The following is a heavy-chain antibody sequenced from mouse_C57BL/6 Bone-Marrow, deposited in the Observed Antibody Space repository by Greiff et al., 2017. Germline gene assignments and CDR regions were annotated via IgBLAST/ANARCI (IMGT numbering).Heavy chain of an antibody. CDR2: IDPSDSYT. V-gene: IGHV1-69*01. CDR1: GYTFTSYW. D-gene: IGHD1-1*01. J-gene: IGHJ2*01. Sequence: QVQLQQPGAELVMPGASVKLSCKASGYTFTSYWMHWVKQRPGQGLEWIGEIDPSDSYTTYNQKFKVKSTLTVDKSSSTAYMQLSSLTSEDSAVYYCARFGSSSDYWGQGTTLTVSS. CDR3: ARFGSSSDY.